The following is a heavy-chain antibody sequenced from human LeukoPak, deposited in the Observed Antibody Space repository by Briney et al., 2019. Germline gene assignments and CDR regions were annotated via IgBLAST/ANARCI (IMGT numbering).Heavy chain of an antibody. CDR3: ARAGMTTVVFDY. CDR2: ISSSGSTI. Sequence: PGGSLRLSCAASGFTFSSYEMNWVRQAPGKGLEWVSYISSSGSTIYYADSVKGRFTISRDNAKNSLYLQMNSLRAEDTAVYYCARAGMTTVVFDYWGQGTLVTVSS. D-gene: IGHD4-23*01. CDR1: GFTFSSYE. V-gene: IGHV3-48*03. J-gene: IGHJ4*02.